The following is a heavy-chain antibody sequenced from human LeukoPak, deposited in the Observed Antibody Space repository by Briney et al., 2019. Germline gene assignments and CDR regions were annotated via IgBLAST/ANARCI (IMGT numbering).Heavy chain of an antibody. Sequence: ASVKVSCKVSGYTLTELSMHWVRQAPGKGLEWMGGFDPEDGETIYAQKFQGRVTMTEDTSTDTAYMELSSLRAEDTAVYYCARDGFVSSGFYYHGHDVDIWGQGTMVTVSS. CDR2: FDPEDGET. CDR1: GYTLTELS. CDR3: ARDGFVSSGFYYHGHDVDI. J-gene: IGHJ3*02. D-gene: IGHD3-22*01. V-gene: IGHV1-24*01.